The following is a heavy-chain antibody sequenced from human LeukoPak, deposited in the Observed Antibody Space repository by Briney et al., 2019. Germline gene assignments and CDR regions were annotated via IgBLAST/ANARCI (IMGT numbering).Heavy chain of an antibody. V-gene: IGHV4-34*01. CDR3: ARQPPNTASFDY. CDR1: GGSFSGYY. CDR2: INHSGST. D-gene: IGHD2-8*01. J-gene: IGHJ4*02. Sequence: SETLSLTCAVYGGSFSGYYWSWIRQPPGKGLEWIGEINHSGSTNYNPSLKSRVTISVDTSNNQVSLKLSSVTAADTAVYFCARQPPNTASFDYWGQGTLVTVSS.